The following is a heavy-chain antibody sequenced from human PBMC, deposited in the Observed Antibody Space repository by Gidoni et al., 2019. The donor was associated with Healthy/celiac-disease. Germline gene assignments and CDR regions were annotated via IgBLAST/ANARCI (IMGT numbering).Heavy chain of an antibody. CDR2: ISRSSSYI. D-gene: IGHD2-15*01. CDR1: GFTFSSYS. Sequence: EVQLVESGGGLVKPGGSLRLSCAASGFTFSSYSMNWVRQAPGKGLEWVSSISRSSSYIYDADSVKGRFTISRDNAKNSLYLQMNSLRAEDTAVYYCARDKKGGSSMDADAFDIWGQGTMVTVSS. CDR3: ARDKKGGSSMDADAFDI. J-gene: IGHJ3*02. V-gene: IGHV3-21*01.